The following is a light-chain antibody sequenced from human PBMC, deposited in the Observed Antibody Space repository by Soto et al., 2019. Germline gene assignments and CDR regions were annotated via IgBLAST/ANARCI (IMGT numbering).Light chain of an antibody. Sequence: DIQMTQSPSSLSTSVGDRVTISCRASQSISSFLNWFQQKPGKAPKLLIYAASSLQSGVPSRFSGSGSGTNFTLTIDSLQPEDFATYYCQQSYSIWWTSGQGTKVEFK. CDR1: QSISSF. V-gene: IGKV1-39*01. J-gene: IGKJ1*01. CDR2: AAS. CDR3: QQSYSIWWT.